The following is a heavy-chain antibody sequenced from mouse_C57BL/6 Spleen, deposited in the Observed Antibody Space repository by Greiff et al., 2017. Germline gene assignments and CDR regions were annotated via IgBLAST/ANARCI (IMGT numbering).Heavy chain of an antibody. Sequence: EVQLQQSGAELVKPGASVKLSCTASGFNIKDYYMHWVKQRTEQGLEWIGRIAPEDGETKYAPKFQGKATITADTSSNTADLPLSSLTSEDTAVYYCARGFVYYYGSKDYAMDYWGQGTSGTVSS. J-gene: IGHJ4*01. D-gene: IGHD1-1*01. CDR3: ARGFVYYYGSKDYAMDY. CDR2: IAPEDGET. V-gene: IGHV14-2*01. CDR1: GFNIKDYY.